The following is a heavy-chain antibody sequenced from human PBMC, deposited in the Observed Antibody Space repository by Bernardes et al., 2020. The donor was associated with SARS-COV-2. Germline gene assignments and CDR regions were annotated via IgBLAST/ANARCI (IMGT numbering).Heavy chain of an antibody. CDR2: ISWNSGSI. J-gene: IGHJ4*02. D-gene: IGHD6-19*01. CDR1: GFTFGDYA. CDR3: AKDMGGWYGVDYFDY. Sequence: GGSLRLSCAASGFTFGDYAMHWVRQAPGKGLEWVSGISWNSGSIGYADSVKGRFTISRDNAKNSLYLQMNSLRAEDTALYYCAKDMGGWYGVDYFDYWGQGTLVTVSS. V-gene: IGHV3-9*01.